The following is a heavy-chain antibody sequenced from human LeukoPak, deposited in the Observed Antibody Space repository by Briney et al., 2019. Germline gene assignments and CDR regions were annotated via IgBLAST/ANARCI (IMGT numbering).Heavy chain of an antibody. V-gene: IGHV4-4*02. D-gene: IGHD1-14*01. CDR2: IYHSGST. CDR3: ARESPEYYYYYYMDV. CDR1: GGSISSSNW. Sequence: SGTLSLTCAVSGGSISSSNWWSWVRQPPGKGLEWIGEIYHSGSTNYNPSLKSRVTISVDTSKNQFSLKLSSVTAADTAVYYCARESPEYYYYYYMDVWGKGTTVTVSS. J-gene: IGHJ6*03.